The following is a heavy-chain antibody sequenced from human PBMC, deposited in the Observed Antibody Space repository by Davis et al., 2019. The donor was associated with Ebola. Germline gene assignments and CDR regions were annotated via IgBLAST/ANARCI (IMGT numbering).Heavy chain of an antibody. V-gene: IGHV3-7*01. CDR1: GSTFSNYW. CDR3: ARDADTSASYWYYDL. D-gene: IGHD3-16*01. Sequence: GESLKISCAASGSTFSNYWMSWVRQAPGKGLEWLANIKQDGSEKYYVDSVKGRFIISRDNAKNSLYLQMNSLRAEDTAVYYCARDADTSASYWYYDLWGRGTLVTVSS. J-gene: IGHJ2*01. CDR2: IKQDGSEK.